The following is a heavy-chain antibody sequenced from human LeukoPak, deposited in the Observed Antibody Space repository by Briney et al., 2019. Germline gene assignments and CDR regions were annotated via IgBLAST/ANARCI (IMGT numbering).Heavy chain of an antibody. D-gene: IGHD5-12*01. CDR1: GFTCSNYW. J-gene: IGHJ4*02. CDR3: VRDGGVSGYDLLDY. V-gene: IGHV3-7*01. CDR2: INQDGGKE. Sequence: GGSVRLSCAASGFTCSNYWMTWVRQAPGKGLEWVAHINQDGGKEYYMGSVRARFTISRDNSKNSLSLKMNSLRAEDTAVYYCVRDGGVSGYDLLDYWGQGTLVTVSS.